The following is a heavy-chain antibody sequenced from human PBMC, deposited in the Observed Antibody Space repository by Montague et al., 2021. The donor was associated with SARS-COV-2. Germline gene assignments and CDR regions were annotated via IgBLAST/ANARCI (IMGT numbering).Heavy chain of an antibody. CDR2: IYHSVST. CDR3: ARDCYDYGSGSYQRWFDP. V-gene: IGHV4-38-2*02. CDR1: GYSISSGYY. Sequence: SETLSLTCTVSGYSISSGYYSGLFRQPLGKGLEWIGSIYHSVSTYYNPSHKRRVTIPVDTSKNQFSLKLGSVTAADTAVYYCARDCYDYGSGSYQRWFDPWGQGTLVTVSS. D-gene: IGHD3-10*01. J-gene: IGHJ5*02.